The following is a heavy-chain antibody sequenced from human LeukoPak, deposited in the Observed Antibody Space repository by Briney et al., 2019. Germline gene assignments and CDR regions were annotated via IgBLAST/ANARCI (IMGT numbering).Heavy chain of an antibody. J-gene: IGHJ4*02. CDR1: GFTFSSYL. Sequence: GGSLRLSCAASGFTFSSYLMHWVRQVPGKGLVWVSRINSDGSTTSYADSVKGRFTISRDNSKNSLYLQMNSLRTEDTALYYCAKGDYGSGSSTFDYWGQGTLVTVSS. D-gene: IGHD3-10*01. CDR2: INSDGSTT. V-gene: IGHV3-74*01. CDR3: AKGDYGSGSSTFDY.